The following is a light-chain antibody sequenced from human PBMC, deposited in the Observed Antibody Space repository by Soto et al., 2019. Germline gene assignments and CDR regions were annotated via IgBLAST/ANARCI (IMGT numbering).Light chain of an antibody. CDR1: SSDVGFFNY. CDR2: EVN. CDR3: SSFVDGTSYV. J-gene: IGLJ1*01. V-gene: IGLV2-8*01. Sequence: QSALTQPPSVSVSPGQSVTISCTGTSSDVGFFNYVSWYQHHPGKVPKFLIYEVNKRPSGVPDRFSGSKSGNTASLTVSGLQPEDEAEYFCSSFVDGTSYVFGTGTKVTVL.